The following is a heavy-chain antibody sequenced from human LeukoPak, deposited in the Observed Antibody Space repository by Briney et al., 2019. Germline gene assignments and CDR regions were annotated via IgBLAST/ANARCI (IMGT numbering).Heavy chain of an antibody. J-gene: IGHJ4*02. CDR3: ARGNYGGIFDY. V-gene: IGHV4-59*01. Sequence: SETLSLTCTVSGGSISSYYWSWIRQPPGKGLEWIGYIYYSGSTNYNPSLKSRVTISVDTSKNQFSLKLSSVTAADTAVYYCARGNYGGIFDYWGQGTLVTVSS. D-gene: IGHD4-17*01. CDR1: GGSISSYY. CDR2: IYYSGST.